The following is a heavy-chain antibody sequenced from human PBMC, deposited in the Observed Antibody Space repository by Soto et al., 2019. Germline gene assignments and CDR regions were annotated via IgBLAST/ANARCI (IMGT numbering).Heavy chain of an antibody. CDR2: IYYSGST. CDR3: ARLSYYDFWSGYFPNYYYYGMDV. CDR1: GGSISSSSYY. D-gene: IGHD3-3*01. V-gene: IGHV4-39*01. J-gene: IGHJ6*02. Sequence: SETLSLTCTVSGGSISSSSYYWGWIRQPPGKGLEWIGSIYYSGSTYYNPSLKSRVTISVDTSKNQFSLKLSSVTAADTAVYYCARLSYYDFWSGYFPNYYYYGMDVWGQGTTVTVSS.